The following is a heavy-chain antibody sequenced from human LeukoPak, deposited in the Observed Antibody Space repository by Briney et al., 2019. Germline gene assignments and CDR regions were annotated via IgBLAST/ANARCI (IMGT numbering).Heavy chain of an antibody. V-gene: IGHV5-10-1*01. Sequence: GESLKISCKGSGYSFTNYWISWVRQMPGKGLEWMGRIDPSDSYTNYSPSFQGHVTISADKSISTAYLQWSSLKASDTAMYYCARRTCSGGSCLAAFDIWGHGTMVTVSS. CDR2: IDPSDSYT. CDR1: GYSFTNYW. D-gene: IGHD2-15*01. CDR3: ARRTCSGGSCLAAFDI. J-gene: IGHJ3*02.